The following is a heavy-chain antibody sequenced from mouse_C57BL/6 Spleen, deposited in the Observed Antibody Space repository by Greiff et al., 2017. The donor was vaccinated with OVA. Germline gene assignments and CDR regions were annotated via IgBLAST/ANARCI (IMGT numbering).Heavy chain of an antibody. D-gene: IGHD4-1*01. J-gene: IGHJ2*01. CDR1: GFTFSDYG. Sequence: EVMLVESGGGLVKPGGSLKLSCAASGFTFSDYGMHWVRQAPEKGLEWVAYISSGGSTIYYADTVKGRFTISSDNAKNTLFLQMTSLRSEDTARYYCARNWDKVIDYWGQGTTLTVAS. CDR3: ARNWDKVIDY. CDR2: ISSGGSTI. V-gene: IGHV5-17*01.